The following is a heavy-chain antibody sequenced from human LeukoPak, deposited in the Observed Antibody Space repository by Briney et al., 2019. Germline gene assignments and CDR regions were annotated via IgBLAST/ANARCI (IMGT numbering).Heavy chain of an antibody. CDR1: DGSITGYY. J-gene: IGHJ4*02. CDR3: ARDLLKSGYDYYFDY. V-gene: IGHV4-59*12. D-gene: IGHD5-12*01. CDR2: IYYSGTT. Sequence: PSETLSLTCTVSDGSITGYYWSWIRQPPGKRLEWIGYIYYSGTTNYNPSLKSRVIISVDMSKNQFSLKLSSVTAADTAVYYCARDLLKSGYDYYFDYWGQGTLVTVSS.